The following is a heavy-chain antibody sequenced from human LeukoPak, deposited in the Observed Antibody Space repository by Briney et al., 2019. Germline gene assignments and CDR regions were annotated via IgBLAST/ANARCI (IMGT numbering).Heavy chain of an antibody. V-gene: IGHV4-38-2*02. CDR3: ARAHDSSGYYLQPDFDY. CDR1: GYSISSGYY. J-gene: IGHJ4*02. D-gene: IGHD3-22*01. CDR2: IYHSGST. Sequence: SETLSLTCTVSGYSISSGYYWGWIRQPPGKGLEWIGSIYHSGSTYYNPSLKSRVTISVDTSKNQFSLKLSSVTAADTAVYYCARAHDSSGYYLQPDFDYWGQGTLVTVSS.